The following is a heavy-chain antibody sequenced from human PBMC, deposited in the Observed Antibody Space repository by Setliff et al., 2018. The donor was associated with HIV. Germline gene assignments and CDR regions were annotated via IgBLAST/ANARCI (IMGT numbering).Heavy chain of an antibody. V-gene: IGHV4-39*02. CDR2: IYYTGFA. Sequence: SETLSLTCSVSGDSISGGSYFWGWIRQTPGKGLEWIGNIYYTGFAYYNPSLESRVTISLDTSKTHFSLNLTYVTDADTAVYFCTREGRVDPAMATTRIDFWGQGKLVTVSS. CDR1: GDSISGGSYF. CDR3: TREGRVDPAMATTRIDF. J-gene: IGHJ4*02. D-gene: IGHD1-1*01.